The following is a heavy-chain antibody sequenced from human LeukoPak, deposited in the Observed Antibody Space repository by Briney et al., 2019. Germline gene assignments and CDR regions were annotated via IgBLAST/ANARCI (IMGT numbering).Heavy chain of an antibody. J-gene: IGHJ5*02. CDR3: ARAPKFRLVGVPKGPFDP. CDR2: INWHGGSA. D-gene: IGHD1-26*01. Sequence: GGSLRLSCAASGFTFSSYAMSWVRQAPGKGLEWVSNINWHGGSANYADSVKGRFTISRDNAKNSLYLQMNSLRAEDTAVYYCARAPKFRLVGVPKGPFDPWGQGTLVTVSS. CDR1: GFTFSSYA. V-gene: IGHV3-20*04.